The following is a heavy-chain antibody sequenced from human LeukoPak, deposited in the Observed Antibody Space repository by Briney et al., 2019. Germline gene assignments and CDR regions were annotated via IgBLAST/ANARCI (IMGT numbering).Heavy chain of an antibody. CDR3: AREDLYGSGRTGWFGP. V-gene: IGHV4-39*07. CDR2: IFYSGST. Sequence: PSETLSLTCTVSGGSISTSNYYWGWIRQPPGKGLEWIGNIFYSGSTYYSPSVKSRVTISLDTSRNQFSLKLSSVTAADTAVYYCAREDLYGSGRTGWFGPWGQGTLVTVSS. CDR1: GGSISTSNYY. J-gene: IGHJ5*02. D-gene: IGHD3-10*01.